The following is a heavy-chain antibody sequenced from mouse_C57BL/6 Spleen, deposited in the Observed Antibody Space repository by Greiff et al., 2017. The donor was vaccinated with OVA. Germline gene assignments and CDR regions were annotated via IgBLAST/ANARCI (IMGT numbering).Heavy chain of an antibody. CDR1: GFSLTSYG. J-gene: IGHJ3*01. V-gene: IGHV2-2*01. Sequence: VKLVESGPGLVQPSQSLSITCTVSGFSLTSYGVHWVRQSPGKGLEWLGVIWSGGSTDYNAAFISRLSISKDNSKSQVFFKMNSLQADDTAIYYCASIYYDYGGFAYWGQGTLVTVSA. D-gene: IGHD2-4*01. CDR2: IWSGGST. CDR3: ASIYYDYGGFAY.